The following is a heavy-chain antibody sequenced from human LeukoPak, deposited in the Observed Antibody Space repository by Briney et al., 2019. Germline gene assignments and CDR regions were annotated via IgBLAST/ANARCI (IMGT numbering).Heavy chain of an antibody. Sequence: GGSLRLSCATSGFTFSSYAMSWVRQAPGKGLEWVSGISGSGGSTYYADSVKGRFTISRDNSKKTLYLQMNSLRAEDTAVYYCARIDYGGSWGQGTLVTVSS. CDR3: ARIDYGGS. D-gene: IGHD4-23*01. CDR1: GFTFSSYA. V-gene: IGHV3-23*01. CDR2: ISGSGGST. J-gene: IGHJ4*02.